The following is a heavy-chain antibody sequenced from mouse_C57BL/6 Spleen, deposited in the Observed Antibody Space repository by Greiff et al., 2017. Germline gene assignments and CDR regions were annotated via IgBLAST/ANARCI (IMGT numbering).Heavy chain of an antibody. J-gene: IGHJ4*01. V-gene: IGHV1-50*01. CDR2: IDPSDSYT. Sequence: QVQLQQPGAELVKPGASVKLSCKASGSTFTSYWMQWVKQRPGQGLEWIGEIDPSDSYTNYNQKFKGKATLTVDTSSSPAYMQLSSLTSEDAAVYYCARGNAMEDWGQGTSVTVSS. CDR3: ARGNAMED. CDR1: GSTFTSYW.